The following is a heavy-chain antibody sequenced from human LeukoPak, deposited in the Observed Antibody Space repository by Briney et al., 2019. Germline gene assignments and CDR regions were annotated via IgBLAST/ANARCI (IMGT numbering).Heavy chain of an antibody. V-gene: IGHV3-33*01. CDR1: GFTFSKDG. J-gene: IGHJ6*02. CDR3: ARVGYCSGGSCYPYYYYFYGMDV. Sequence: GRSLRLSCAASGFTFSKDGMHWVCQAPGKGLEWVAVIWYDGSNKYYAESVKGRFTISRDNSRTTLYLQMNSLRAEDTAVYYCARVGYCSGGSCYPYYYYFYGMDVWGQGTTVTVSS. CDR2: IWYDGSNK. D-gene: IGHD2-15*01.